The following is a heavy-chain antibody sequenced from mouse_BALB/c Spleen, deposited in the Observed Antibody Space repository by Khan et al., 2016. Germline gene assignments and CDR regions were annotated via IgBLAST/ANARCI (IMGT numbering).Heavy chain of an antibody. Sequence: EVQLQESGPGLVKPSQSLSLTCTVTGYSITSDYAWNWIRQFPGDKLEWMAYINYSGGTSYNPSLKSRISITRDTSKNKFFLQLNSVTAEDTATYYCARDYYGSSFFDYWGQGTLVTVSA. CDR1: GYSITSDYA. CDR3: ARDYYGSSFFDY. CDR2: INYSGGT. V-gene: IGHV3-2*02. D-gene: IGHD1-1*01. J-gene: IGHJ3*01.